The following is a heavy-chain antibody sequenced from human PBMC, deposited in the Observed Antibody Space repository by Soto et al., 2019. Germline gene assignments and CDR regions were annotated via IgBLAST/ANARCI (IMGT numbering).Heavy chain of an antibody. CDR1: GGSINNHY. CDR2: VYYNGIT. Sequence: SETLSLTCTVSGGSINNHYWSWIRQPPGKGLEWLGYVYYNGITNYNPSLKSRVAMSVDTSKNQVSLNLTSLTAADTAVYSAASRHTYYYESSSYSPMEFETDLWGQGTLVTVSS. J-gene: IGHJ5*02. D-gene: IGHD3-22*01. CDR3: ASRHTYYYESSSYSPMEFETDL. V-gene: IGHV4-59*11.